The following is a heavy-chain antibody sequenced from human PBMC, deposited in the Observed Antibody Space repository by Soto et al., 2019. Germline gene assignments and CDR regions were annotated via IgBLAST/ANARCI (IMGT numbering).Heavy chain of an antibody. Sequence: SETLSLTCTVSGDSISTFYWGWMRQSPGKELEWTGYVYYTGSTNYNPSLKSRVTISVGRSKNQFSLKLTSANAADTAVYYCARGRTVRNYADDSSDYFYFFDYWGQGTQVTVSS. CDR1: GDSISTFY. CDR3: ARGRTVRNYADDSSDYFYFFDY. J-gene: IGHJ4*02. CDR2: VYYTGST. D-gene: IGHD3-22*01. V-gene: IGHV4-59*01.